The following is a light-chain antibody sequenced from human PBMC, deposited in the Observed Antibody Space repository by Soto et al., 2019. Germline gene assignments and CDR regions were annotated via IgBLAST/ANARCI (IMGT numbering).Light chain of an antibody. CDR3: QQYHSTPRT. V-gene: IGKV4-1*01. J-gene: IGKJ1*01. Sequence: DIVMTQSPDSLAVSLGERATINCKSSRSVLYSSNNKNYLAWYQQKVGQPPKLLIYWASTRESGVPDRFSGSGSGTDFTLTISSLQAEDVAVYYCQQYHSTPRTFGQGTKVEIK. CDR2: WAS. CDR1: RSVLYSSNNKNY.